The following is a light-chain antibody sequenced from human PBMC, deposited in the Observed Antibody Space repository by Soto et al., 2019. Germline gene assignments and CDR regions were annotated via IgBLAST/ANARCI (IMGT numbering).Light chain of an antibody. CDR1: QSISYW. CDR2: HAS. V-gene: IGKV1-5*01. J-gene: IGKJ1*01. Sequence: DIHMTQSPSTLSASFGDIVTITCRASQSISYWLAWYQQKPGKAPKVLIYHASSRDSGVPARFSASGSGTEFTLTISSLQSDDFATYYCQQYHDYWSFGQGTKVDI. CDR3: QQYHDYWS.